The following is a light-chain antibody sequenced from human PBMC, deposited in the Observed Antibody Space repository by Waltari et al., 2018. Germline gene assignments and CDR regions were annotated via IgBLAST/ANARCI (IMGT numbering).Light chain of an antibody. J-gene: IGKJ1*01. CDR2: AAT. CDR1: QSISDY. CDR3: QQNYRTPPT. V-gene: IGKV1-39*01. Sequence: DIQVIQSPSSLSASVGDRVTITCRASQSISDYLNWFKVKPGRAPNLLIYAATGLQSGVPSMFKGRGSGAHFTLTISRLRPEDSASYFCQQNYRTPPTFGQGTKVEI.